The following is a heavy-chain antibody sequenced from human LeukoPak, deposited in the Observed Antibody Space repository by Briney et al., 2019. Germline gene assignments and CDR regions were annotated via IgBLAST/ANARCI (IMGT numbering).Heavy chain of an antibody. CDR2: TSGSSGST. CDR3: AKDQRDVVYYASFDN. D-gene: IGHD3-10*01. J-gene: IGHJ4*02. Sequence: GGSLRLSCAASGFTLSTYAMSWVRQAPGKGLEWVSGTSGSSGSTYCADSVKGRFTISRDSSKNTLYLRMNSLRAEDTAVYYCAKDQRDVVYYASFDNWGQGTLVTVSS. CDR1: GFTLSTYA. V-gene: IGHV3-23*01.